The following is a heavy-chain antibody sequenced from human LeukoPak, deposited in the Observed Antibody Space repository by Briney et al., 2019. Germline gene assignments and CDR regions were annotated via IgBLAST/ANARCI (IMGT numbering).Heavy chain of an antibody. CDR1: GFTFSSYG. Sequence: GGSLRLSCAASGFTFSSYGMHWVRQAPGKGLEWVAVISYDGSNKYYADSVKGRFTISRDNSKNTLYLQMNSLRAEDTAVYYCAIPKGTSLRYFDWFGDPGYYYGMDVWGQGTTVTVSS. D-gene: IGHD3-9*01. CDR3: AIPKGTSLRYFDWFGDPGYYYGMDV. CDR2: ISYDGSNK. V-gene: IGHV3-30*03. J-gene: IGHJ6*02.